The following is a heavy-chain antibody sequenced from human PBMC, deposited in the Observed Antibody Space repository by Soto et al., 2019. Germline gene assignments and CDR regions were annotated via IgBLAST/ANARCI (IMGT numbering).Heavy chain of an antibody. V-gene: IGHV4-39*01. Sequence: PSETLSLTCTVSGGSISSSSYYWGWIRQPPGKGLEWIGSIYYSGSTHYNPSLKSRVTISVDTSKNQFSLKLSSVTAADTAVYYCARSIAASFDYWGQGTLVTVSS. J-gene: IGHJ4*02. CDR1: GGSISSSSYY. CDR3: ARSIAASFDY. CDR2: IYYSGST. D-gene: IGHD6-6*01.